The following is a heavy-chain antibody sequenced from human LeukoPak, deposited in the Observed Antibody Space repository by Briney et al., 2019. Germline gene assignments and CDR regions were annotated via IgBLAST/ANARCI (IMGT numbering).Heavy chain of an antibody. Sequence: GGSLRLSCAASGFTFSSYGMHWVRQAPGKGLEWVAVIWYDGSNKYYADSVKGRFTISRDNSKNTLYLQMNSLRAEDTAVYYCAKGPTYGSGVTPLSYWGQGTLVTVSS. D-gene: IGHD3-10*01. CDR1: GFTFSSYG. CDR2: IWYDGSNK. V-gene: IGHV3-33*06. J-gene: IGHJ4*02. CDR3: AKGPTYGSGVTPLSY.